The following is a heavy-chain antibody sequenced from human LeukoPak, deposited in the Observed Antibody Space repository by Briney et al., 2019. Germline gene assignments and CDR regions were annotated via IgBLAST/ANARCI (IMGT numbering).Heavy chain of an antibody. Sequence: ASVKVSCKASGYTFTSYGISWVRQAPGQGLEWMGWISAYNGNTNYAQKLQGRVTMTTDTSTSTAYMELRSLRSDDTAVYYCARVIAVAGPSLFYYYYMDVWGKGTTVTVSS. CDR1: GYTFTSYG. CDR2: ISAYNGNT. D-gene: IGHD6-19*01. J-gene: IGHJ6*03. CDR3: ARVIAVAGPSLFYYYYMDV. V-gene: IGHV1-18*01.